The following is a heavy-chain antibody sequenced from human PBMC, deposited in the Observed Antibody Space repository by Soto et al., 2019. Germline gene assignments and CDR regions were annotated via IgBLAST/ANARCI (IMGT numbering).Heavy chain of an antibody. Sequence: EVQLVESGGGLVQPGSSLRLSCAASGFTFDDDAMHWVRQAPENGLVWVSGISWNSGSICYADSVKGRFTMSRDNATNSLYLQMNSLRAADTAFYYCAKGKYKWNDRNYFDYWGQGNLVTVSA. V-gene: IGHV3-9*01. CDR2: ISWNSGSI. CDR3: AKGKYKWNDRNYFDY. CDR1: GFTFDDDA. D-gene: IGHD1-20*01. J-gene: IGHJ4*02.